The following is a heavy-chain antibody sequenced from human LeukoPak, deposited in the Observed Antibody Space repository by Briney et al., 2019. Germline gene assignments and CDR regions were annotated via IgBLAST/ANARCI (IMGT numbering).Heavy chain of an antibody. CDR2: IYYSGST. CDR1: VGSIISYY. Sequence: PSETLSLTCTVSVGSIISYYWSWVRQPPGKGLEWIGYIYYSGSTNYNPSLKSRVTISVDTSKNQFSLKLSSVTAADTAVYYCARDYYYYMDVWGKGTTVTVSS. V-gene: IGHV4-59*01. J-gene: IGHJ6*03. CDR3: ARDYYYYMDV.